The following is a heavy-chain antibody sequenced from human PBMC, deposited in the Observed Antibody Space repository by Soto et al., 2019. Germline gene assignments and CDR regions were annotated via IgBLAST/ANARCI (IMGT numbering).Heavy chain of an antibody. V-gene: IGHV4-34*01. CDR1: GGSFSGYY. CDR2: VDHSGST. D-gene: IGHD3-22*01. J-gene: IGHJ4*02. CDR3: ARRFTMPVGVFDY. Sequence: SETLSLTCVVSGGSFSGYYWTWIRQAPGKGLEWIGEVDHSGSTRYNPSLKSRVTMSGDTSKNQFSLSLSSVTAADTAVYYCARRFTMPVGVFDYWVQGALVT.